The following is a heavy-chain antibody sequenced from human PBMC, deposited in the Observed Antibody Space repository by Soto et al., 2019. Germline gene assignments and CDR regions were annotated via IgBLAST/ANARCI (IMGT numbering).Heavy chain of an antibody. Sequence: PGESLKISCKASGYSFTSYWIGWVRQISGKGLEWMGITYPEDSQTLYSPSFQGQVTISVDKSISTVYLQWSSLKASDTATYYCAKRVYYYTRLDAWGQGTLVTVSS. V-gene: IGHV5-51*01. CDR1: GYSFTSYW. D-gene: IGHD6-6*01. CDR3: AKRVYYYTRLDA. J-gene: IGHJ5*02. CDR2: TYPEDSQT.